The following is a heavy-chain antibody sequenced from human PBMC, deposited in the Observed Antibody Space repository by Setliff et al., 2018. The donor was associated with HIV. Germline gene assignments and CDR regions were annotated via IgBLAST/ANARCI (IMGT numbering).Heavy chain of an antibody. CDR3: ARGYSSGWVDY. Sequence: KPSETLSLTCAVYGGSFSGFFWNWIRQPPGKGLEWIGEINYSGKTKYNPSLKSRVSILVDTSKNQFYLKLTSVTAADTAVYYCARGYSSGWVDYWGQGTLVTVSS. CDR2: INYSGKT. V-gene: IGHV4-34*01. J-gene: IGHJ4*02. D-gene: IGHD6-19*01. CDR1: GGSFSGFF.